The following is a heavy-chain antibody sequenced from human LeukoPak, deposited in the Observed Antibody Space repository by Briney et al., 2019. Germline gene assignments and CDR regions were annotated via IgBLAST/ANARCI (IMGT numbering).Heavy chain of an antibody. CDR1: GGTFSSYA. J-gene: IGHJ4*02. CDR2: IIPIFGTA. Sequence: SVKVSCRASGGTFSSYAISWVRQAPGQGLEWMGGIIPIFGTANYAQKFQGRVTITADKSTSTAYMELSSLRSEDTAVYYCARGESSGRTPLDYFDYWGQGTLVTVSS. V-gene: IGHV1-69*06. D-gene: IGHD6-19*01. CDR3: ARGESSGRTPLDYFDY.